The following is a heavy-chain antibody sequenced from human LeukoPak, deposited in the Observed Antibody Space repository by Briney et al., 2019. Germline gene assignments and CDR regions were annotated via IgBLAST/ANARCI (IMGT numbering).Heavy chain of an antibody. J-gene: IGHJ5*02. CDR2: IYPGDSVT. V-gene: IGHV5-51*01. CDR3: ARWDYYGSGSYYKKWFDP. CDR1: GYSFTSYW. Sequence: GESLKISCKGSGYSFTSYWIGWVRQMPGKGLEWMGIIYPGDSVTRYSPSFQGQVTISADKSISTAYLQWSSLKASDTAMYYCARWDYYGSGSYYKKWFDPWGQGTLVTVSS. D-gene: IGHD3-10*01.